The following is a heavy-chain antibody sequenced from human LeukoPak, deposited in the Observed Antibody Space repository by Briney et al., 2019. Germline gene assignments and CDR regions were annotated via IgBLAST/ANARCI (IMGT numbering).Heavy chain of an antibody. Sequence: GGSPRLSCAASGFTFSSYEMNWVRQAPGKGLEWVSYISSSGSTIYYADSVKGRFTISRDNAKNSLYLQMNSLRAEDTAIYYCARGVRQWLLTYYFDYWGQGTLVTVSS. CDR3: ARGVRQWLLTYYFDY. V-gene: IGHV3-48*03. CDR2: ISSSGSTI. J-gene: IGHJ4*02. CDR1: GFTFSSYE. D-gene: IGHD6-19*01.